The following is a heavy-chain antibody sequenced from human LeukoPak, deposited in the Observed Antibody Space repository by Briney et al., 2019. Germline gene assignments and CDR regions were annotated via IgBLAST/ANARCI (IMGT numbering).Heavy chain of an antibody. CDR2: ISYDGSNK. J-gene: IGHJ5*02. CDR3: AKDSGGSGWYLPYNWFDP. CDR1: GFTFSSYA. Sequence: GGSLRLSCAASGFTFSSYAMHWVRQAPGKGLGWVAVISYDGSNKYYADSVKGRFTISRDNSKNTLYLQMNSLRAEDTAVYYCAKDSGGSGWYLPYNWFDPWGQGTLVTVSS. D-gene: IGHD6-19*01. V-gene: IGHV3-30*04.